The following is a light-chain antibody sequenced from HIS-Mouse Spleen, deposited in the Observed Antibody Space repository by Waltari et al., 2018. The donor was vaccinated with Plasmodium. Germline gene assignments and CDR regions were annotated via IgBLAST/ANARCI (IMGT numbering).Light chain of an antibody. J-gene: IGLJ3*02. Sequence: SYELTQPPSVSVSPGQTARLPCSGDPLPKKYAYWYQQKSGQAPVLVIYEDSKRPSGIPERFSGSSSGTMATLTISGAQVEDEADYYCYSTDSSGNHRVFGGGTKLTVL. CDR1: PLPKKY. CDR2: EDS. CDR3: YSTDSSGNHRV. V-gene: IGLV3-10*01.